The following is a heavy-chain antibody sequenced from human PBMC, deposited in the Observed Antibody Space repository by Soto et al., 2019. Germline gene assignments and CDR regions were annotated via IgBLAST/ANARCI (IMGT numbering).Heavy chain of an antibody. CDR2: ISGDGSAT. V-gene: IGHV3-23*01. CDR1: GFRFWTYS. Sequence: EVKLLESGGGLVQPGESLRLSCAASGFRFWTYSMSWVRQAPGKGLEWVSGISGDGSATSYADSLKGRFTVSRDNSKDTLFLQMNTLRVEDTAVYYCGKERRGSGWSVCNFWGQGTLVTVSS. D-gene: IGHD6-19*01. CDR3: GKERRGSGWSVCNF. J-gene: IGHJ4*02.